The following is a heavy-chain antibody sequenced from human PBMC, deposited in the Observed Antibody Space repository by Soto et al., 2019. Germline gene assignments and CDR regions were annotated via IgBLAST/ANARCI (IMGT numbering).Heavy chain of an antibody. Sequence: SETLSLTCAAYGGSFSGYYWSWIRQPPGKGLEWIGEINHSRSTNYNPSLKSRVTISVDTSKKQFSLQLNSVTAADTAVYYCARAAWFGELISGIDVCGQGTTVTVAS. CDR2: INHSRST. V-gene: IGHV4-34*01. J-gene: IGHJ6*02. D-gene: IGHD3-10*01. CDR1: GGSFSGYY. CDR3: ARAAWFGELISGIDV.